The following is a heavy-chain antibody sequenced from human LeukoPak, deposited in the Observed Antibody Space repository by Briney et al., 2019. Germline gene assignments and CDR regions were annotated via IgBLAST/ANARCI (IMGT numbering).Heavy chain of an antibody. Sequence: PSETLSLTCAVYGGSFSGYYWSWIRQPPGKGLEWIGEINHSGSTNYNPSLKSRVTISVDTSKNQFSLKLSSVTAADTAVYYCARVSQCYYGMDVWGQGTTVTVSS. V-gene: IGHV4-34*01. CDR1: GGSFSGYY. CDR3: ARVSQCYYGMDV. CDR2: INHSGST. J-gene: IGHJ6*02.